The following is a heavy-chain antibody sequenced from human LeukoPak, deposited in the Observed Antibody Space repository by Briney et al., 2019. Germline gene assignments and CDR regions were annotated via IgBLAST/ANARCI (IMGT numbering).Heavy chain of an antibody. CDR1: GGSITSYY. Sequence: KSSESLSLTCIVSGGSITSYYWNWIRQPPGKGLEWIGYIYYSGSTNYNPSLKSRVTISVDTSKNQFSLKLSSVTAADTAVYYCAGASYQRGYYFDYWGQGTLVTVSS. D-gene: IGHD2-2*01. V-gene: IGHV4-59*01. CDR2: IYYSGST. J-gene: IGHJ4*02. CDR3: AGASYQRGYYFDY.